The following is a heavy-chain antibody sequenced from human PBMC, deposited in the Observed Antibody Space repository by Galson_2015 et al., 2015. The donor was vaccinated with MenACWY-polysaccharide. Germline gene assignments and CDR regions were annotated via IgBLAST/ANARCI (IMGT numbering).Heavy chain of an antibody. J-gene: IGHJ4*02. V-gene: IGHV1-8*01. CDR1: GYKFTSYD. CDR3: ARVKSSPGQQPLGY. Sequence: SVKVSCKASGYKFTSYDINWVRQATGQGLEWMGWMNPNSGNTGYTQKFQGRVTMTRNTSISTAYMELSSLRSEDTAVYYCARVKSSPGQQPLGYWGQGTLVSVSA. D-gene: IGHD6-13*01. CDR2: MNPNSGNT.